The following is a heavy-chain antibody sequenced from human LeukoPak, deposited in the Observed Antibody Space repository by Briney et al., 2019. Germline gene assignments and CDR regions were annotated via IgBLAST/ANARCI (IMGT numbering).Heavy chain of an antibody. CDR3: ARLSRGSGYYSDC. Sequence: GRPLRLSCAASGFSFRSYGMPWVRQVPGKGLEWVAVIWYDGSNKYYADFVKGRFTIFRDNSKNTLYLQMNSLRAEDTAIYYCARLSRGSGYYSDCWGQGTLVTVSS. CDR2: IWYDGSNK. J-gene: IGHJ4*02. D-gene: IGHD3-22*01. CDR1: GFSFRSYG. V-gene: IGHV3-33*01.